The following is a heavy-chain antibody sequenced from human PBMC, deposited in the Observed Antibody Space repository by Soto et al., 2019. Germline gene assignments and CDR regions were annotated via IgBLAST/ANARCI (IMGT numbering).Heavy chain of an antibody. CDR1: GFTFTDYA. V-gene: IGHV3-48*01. CDR2: ISDSGGTI. CDR3: AREIPAFDL. Sequence: EVQLVESGGGLVPPGGSLRLSCAACGFTFTDYAMNWVRQAPGKGLEWVSSISDSGGTIYYADSVKGRFTISRDNAKNSLYLQMNNLRAEDTAVYMCAREIPAFDLWGQGTLVTVSS. D-gene: IGHD2-2*01. J-gene: IGHJ4*02.